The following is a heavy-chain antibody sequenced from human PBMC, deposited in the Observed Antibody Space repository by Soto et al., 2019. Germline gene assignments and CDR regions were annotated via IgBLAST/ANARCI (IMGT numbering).Heavy chain of an antibody. V-gene: IGHV3-23*01. CDR3: AKGRYCSSTSCYTKYYYYYGMDV. Sequence: GGSLRLSCAASGFTFSSYAMSWVRQAPGKGLEWASAISGSGGSTYYADSVKGRFTISRDNSKNTLYLQMNSLRAEDTAVYYCAKGRYCSSTSCYTKYYYYYGMDVWGQGTTVTVSS. CDR2: ISGSGGST. J-gene: IGHJ6*02. CDR1: GFTFSSYA. D-gene: IGHD2-2*02.